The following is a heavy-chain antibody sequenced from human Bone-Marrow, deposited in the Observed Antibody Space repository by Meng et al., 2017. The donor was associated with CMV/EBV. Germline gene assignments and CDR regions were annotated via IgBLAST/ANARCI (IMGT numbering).Heavy chain of an antibody. D-gene: IGHD2-2*01. CDR2: IYPGDSDT. CDR3: ARRIVPAATVDAFGI. V-gene: IGHV5-51*01. CDR1: GYSFANNW. J-gene: IGHJ3*02. Sequence: GESLKISCKGSGYSFANNWIGWVRQMPGKGLEWMGIIYPGDSDTTYSPFLQGQVTISADKSISTAYLEWSTLKASDTAMYYCARRIVPAATVDAFGIWGQGKMVNVAS.